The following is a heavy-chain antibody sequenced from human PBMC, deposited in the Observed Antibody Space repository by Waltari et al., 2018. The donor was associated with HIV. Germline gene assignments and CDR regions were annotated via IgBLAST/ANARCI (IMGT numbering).Heavy chain of an antibody. J-gene: IGHJ1*01. D-gene: IGHD1-26*01. Sequence: EVQLLESGGGLVQPGGSLRLSCAASGFAFSSYAMSWVRQAPGKGLEWVSAISGSGGSTYYADSVKGRFTISRDNSKNTLYLQMNSLRAEDTAVYYCAKDSPIVGATSPYFQHWGQGTLVTVSS. CDR2: ISGSGGST. CDR1: GFAFSSYA. CDR3: AKDSPIVGATSPYFQH. V-gene: IGHV3-23*01.